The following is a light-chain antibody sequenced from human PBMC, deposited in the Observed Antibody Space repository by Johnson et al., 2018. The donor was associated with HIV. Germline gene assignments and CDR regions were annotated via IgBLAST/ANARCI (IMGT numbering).Light chain of an antibody. CDR2: DNN. Sequence: SVLTQPPSVSAAPGQKVTISCSGSSSNIGNNYVSWYQQLPGTAPKLLIYDNNKRPSGIPDRFSGSKSGTSATLGITGLQTGDEADYYCGTWDSSLSAGVFGTGTKVTFL. J-gene: IGLJ1*01. V-gene: IGLV1-51*01. CDR1: SSNIGNNY. CDR3: GTWDSSLSAGV.